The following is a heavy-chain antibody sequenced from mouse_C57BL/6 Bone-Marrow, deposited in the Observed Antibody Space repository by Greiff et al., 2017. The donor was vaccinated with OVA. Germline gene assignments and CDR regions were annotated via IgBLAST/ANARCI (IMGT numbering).Heavy chain of an antibody. CDR1: GYTLTSYW. V-gene: IGHV1-55*01. CDR3: ARAYGSSSYYAMDY. Sequence: QVQLQQPGAELVKPGASVKMSCKASGYTLTSYWITWVKQRPGQGLEWIGDIYPGSGSANYNEKFKSKATLTVDTSSSTAYMQLSSLTSEDSAVYYCARAYGSSSYYAMDYWGQGTSVTVSS. D-gene: IGHD1-1*01. CDR2: IYPGSGSA. J-gene: IGHJ4*01.